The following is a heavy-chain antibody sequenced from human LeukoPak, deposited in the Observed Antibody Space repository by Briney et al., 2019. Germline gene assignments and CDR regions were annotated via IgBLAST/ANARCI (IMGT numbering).Heavy chain of an antibody. J-gene: IGHJ4*02. V-gene: IGHV1-69*13. Sequence: ASVKVSCKASGCTFSRYAISWVRQAPGQGLEWMGGYIPMFGTANYAQNFQNRVTITADESTSTFSMEVSSLRPEDTDVYFCAGASSKWELSFWGQGTLVTVSS. CDR3: AGASSKWELSF. CDR1: GCTFSRYA. D-gene: IGHD1-26*01. CDR2: YIPMFGTA.